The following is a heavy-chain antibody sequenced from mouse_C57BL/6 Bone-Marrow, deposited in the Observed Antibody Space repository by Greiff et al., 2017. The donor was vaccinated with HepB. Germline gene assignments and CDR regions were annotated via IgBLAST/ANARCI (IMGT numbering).Heavy chain of an antibody. D-gene: IGHD1-1*01. V-gene: IGHV5-6*01. Sequence: EVQLVESGGDLVKPGGSLKLSCAASGFTFSSYGMSWVRQTPDKRLEWVATISSGGSYTYYPDSVKGRFTISRDNAKNTLYLQMSSLKSEDTAMYYSARRTTVVASFDYWGQGTTLTVSS. CDR2: ISSGGSYT. CDR3: ARRTTVVASFDY. J-gene: IGHJ2*01. CDR1: GFTFSSYG.